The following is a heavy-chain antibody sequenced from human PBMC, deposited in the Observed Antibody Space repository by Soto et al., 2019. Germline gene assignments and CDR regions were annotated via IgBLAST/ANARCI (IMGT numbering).Heavy chain of an antibody. D-gene: IGHD3-22*01. Sequence: SETLSLTCTVSGGSISSYYWSWIRQPPGKGLEWIGYIYYSGSTNYNPSLKSRVTISVDTSKNQFSLKLSSVTAADTAVYYCARGGAIYYDSSGYYGAFDIWGQGTMVTVSS. CDR2: IYYSGST. CDR3: ARGGAIYYDSSGYYGAFDI. J-gene: IGHJ3*02. V-gene: IGHV4-59*01. CDR1: GGSISSYY.